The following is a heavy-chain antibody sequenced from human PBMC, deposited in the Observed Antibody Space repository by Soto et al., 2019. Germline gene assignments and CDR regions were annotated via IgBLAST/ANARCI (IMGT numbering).Heavy chain of an antibody. CDR2: IYRTGST. V-gene: IGHV4-4*02. J-gene: IGHJ4*02. CDR3: ASRDPGTSVDY. D-gene: IGHD1-7*01. CDR1: GGSFTSNNW. Sequence: PXGTLYLTCAVSGGSFTSNNWWTCVRQPPGQGLEWIGEIYRTGSTNYNPSLKSRVTISLDKSENQFSLKVTSLTAADTAVYYCASRDPGTSVDYWAQGTLVTVPS.